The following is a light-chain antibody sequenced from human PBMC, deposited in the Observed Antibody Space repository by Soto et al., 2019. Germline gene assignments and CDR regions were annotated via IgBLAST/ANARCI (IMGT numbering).Light chain of an antibody. CDR2: AAS. CDR1: QGINDY. CDR3: QQFNTSPLT. V-gene: IGKV1-9*01. J-gene: IGKJ4*01. Sequence: DIQLTQSPSFLSASVGDRVTITCRASQGINDYLAWYQQKPGKAPTLLIYAASTLQSEVPSRFSGSASGTEFTLTISSLQPEDFATYYCQQFNTSPLTFGGGTKVEV.